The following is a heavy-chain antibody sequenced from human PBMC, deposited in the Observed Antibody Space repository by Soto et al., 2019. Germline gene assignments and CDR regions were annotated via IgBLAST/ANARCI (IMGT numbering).Heavy chain of an antibody. J-gene: IGHJ3*02. V-gene: IGHV5-51*01. Sequence: GESLKISCKGSGYSFTSYWIGWVRQMPGKGLEWMGIIYPGDSDTRYSPSFQGQVAISADKSISTSYLQWSSLKASDTAMYYCARLVAPQGYFSSTSCDSSGVFDIWSQGTMVTVSS. CDR1: GYSFTSYW. D-gene: IGHD2-2*01. CDR3: ARLVAPQGYFSSTSCDSSGVFDI. CDR2: IYPGDSDT.